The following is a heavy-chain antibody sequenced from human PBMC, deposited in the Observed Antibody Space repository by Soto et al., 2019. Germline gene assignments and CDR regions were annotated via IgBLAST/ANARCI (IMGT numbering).Heavy chain of an antibody. CDR2: ISASGGGT. V-gene: IGHV3-23*01. J-gene: IGHJ3*01. CDR3: AKGFDAF. Sequence: QAPGKGLESVSAISASGGGTYYAASVKGRVSISRANSKNTLYLHMNILRAEDTATHYDAKGFDAF.